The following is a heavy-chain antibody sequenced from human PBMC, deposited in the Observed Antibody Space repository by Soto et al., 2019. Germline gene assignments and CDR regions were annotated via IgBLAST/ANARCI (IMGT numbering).Heavy chain of an antibody. V-gene: IGHV4-30-2*01. Sequence: SETLSLTCAVSGGSISSGGYSWSWIRQPPGKGLEWIGYIYHSGSTYYKPSLKNRVTISVDRSKNQFSLKLSSVTAADTAVYYCARRRGFPYYYGMDVWGQGTTVTVSS. CDR3: ARRRGFPYYYGMDV. CDR1: GGSISSGGYS. J-gene: IGHJ6*02. CDR2: IYHSGST. D-gene: IGHD5-12*01.